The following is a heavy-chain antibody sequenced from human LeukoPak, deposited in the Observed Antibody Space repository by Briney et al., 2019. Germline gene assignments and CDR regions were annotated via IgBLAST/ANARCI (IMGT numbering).Heavy chain of an antibody. J-gene: IGHJ5*02. CDR1: GYTFTSYG. Sequence: ASVKVSCKASGYTFTSYGNSWVRQAPGQGREWMGWISAYNGNTNYAQKLQGRVTMTEDTSTATAYMELSSLRSEDTAVYYCATAIGSGIDWFDPWGQGTLVTVSS. V-gene: IGHV1-18*01. CDR2: ISAYNGNT. CDR3: ATAIGSGIDWFDP. D-gene: IGHD3-10*01.